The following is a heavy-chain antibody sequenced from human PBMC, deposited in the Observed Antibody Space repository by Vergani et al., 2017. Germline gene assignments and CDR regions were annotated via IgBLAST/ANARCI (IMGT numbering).Heavy chain of an antibody. Sequence: QVHLQESGPGVVKPSDTLSLTCTVSGGSMSDFYWTWIRPPAGRGLEWIGRIYPNGNGNYNESLRSRLTMSIDTSRRQFSLSLSSVTAADTAVYYCARGNCGINCPKYNWLAPWGRGILVTVSS. J-gene: IGHJ5*02. CDR2: IYPNGNG. V-gene: IGHV4-4*07. CDR3: ARGNCGINCPKYNWLAP. D-gene: IGHD2-21*01. CDR1: GGSMSDFY.